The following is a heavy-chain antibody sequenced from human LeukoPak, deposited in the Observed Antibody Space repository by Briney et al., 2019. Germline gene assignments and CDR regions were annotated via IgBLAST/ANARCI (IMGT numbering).Heavy chain of an antibody. CDR3: AKKGIAAAGYNPRGYYFDY. CDR1: GFTFSSYG. Sequence: PGGSLRLSXAASGFTFSSYGMHWVRQAPGKGMEWVAFIRYDGSNKYYADSVKGRFTISRDNSKNTLYLQMNSLRAEDTAVYYCAKKGIAAAGYNPRGYYFDYWGQGTLVTVSS. V-gene: IGHV3-30*02. J-gene: IGHJ4*02. CDR2: IRYDGSNK. D-gene: IGHD6-13*01.